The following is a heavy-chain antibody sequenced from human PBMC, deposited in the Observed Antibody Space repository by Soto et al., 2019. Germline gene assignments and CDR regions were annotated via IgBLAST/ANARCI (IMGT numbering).Heavy chain of an antibody. CDR1: GYTFTSYD. CDR3: ARGRGLRWLSTNRYNWFDP. V-gene: IGHV1-8*01. Sequence: ASVKVSCKASGYTFTSYDINWVRQATGQGXEWMGWMNPNSGNTGYAQKFQGRVTMTRNTSISTAYMELSSLRSEDTAVYYCARGRGLRWLSTNRYNWFDPWGQGALVTVSS. CDR2: MNPNSGNT. D-gene: IGHD3-3*01. J-gene: IGHJ5*02.